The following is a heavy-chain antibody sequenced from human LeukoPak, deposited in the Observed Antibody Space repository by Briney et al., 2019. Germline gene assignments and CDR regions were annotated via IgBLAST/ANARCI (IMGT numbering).Heavy chain of an antibody. J-gene: IGHJ4*02. V-gene: IGHV4-39*01. CDR3: ARQYYDRTGYYYFDN. Sequence: PSETLSLTCTVSVDAITGSSYYWGWIRQPPGKGLEWIGSMYYSGSTFSNPSLRSRVNMSADTSKNQFSLKLSSVTAADTAVYYCARQYYDRTGYYYFDNWSQGTQVTVSS. CDR1: VDAITGSSYY. CDR2: MYYSGST. D-gene: IGHD3-22*01.